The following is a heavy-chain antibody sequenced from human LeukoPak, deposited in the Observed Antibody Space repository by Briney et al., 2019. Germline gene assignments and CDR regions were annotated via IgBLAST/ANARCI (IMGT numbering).Heavy chain of an antibody. D-gene: IGHD2-2*01. V-gene: IGHV3-33*01. CDR3: ATYCSSTSCYSRYGMDV. J-gene: IGHJ6*02. CDR2: IWYDGSNK. CDR1: GFTFSSYG. Sequence: GGSLRLSCAASGFTFSSYGMHWVRQAPGKGLEWVAVIWYDGSNKYYADSVKGRFTISRDNSKNTLYLQMNSLRAEDTAVYYCATYCSSTSCYSRYGMDVWGQGTTVTVSS.